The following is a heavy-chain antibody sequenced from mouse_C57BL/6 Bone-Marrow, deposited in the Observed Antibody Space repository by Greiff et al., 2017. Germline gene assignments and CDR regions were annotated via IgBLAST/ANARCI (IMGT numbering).Heavy chain of an antibody. Sequence: VQLQQSGTVLARPGASVKMSCTTSGYTFTSYWMHWVKQRPGQGLEWIGAIYPGNSDTSYNQKFKGKAKLTAVTSASTAYMELSSLTNEDSAVYYCTRVDVCYGYDYYAMDYWGQGTSVTVSS. V-gene: IGHV1-5*01. D-gene: IGHD2-2*01. CDR3: TRVDVCYGYDYYAMDY. J-gene: IGHJ4*01. CDR1: GYTFTSYW. CDR2: IYPGNSDT.